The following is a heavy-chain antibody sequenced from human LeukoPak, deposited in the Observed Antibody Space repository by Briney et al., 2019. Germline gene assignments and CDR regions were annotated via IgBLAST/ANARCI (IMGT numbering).Heavy chain of an antibody. J-gene: IGHJ4*02. V-gene: IGHV3-30*04. D-gene: IGHD2-2*01. Sequence: GGSLRLSCAASGFTFSSYAMHWVRQAPGKGLEWVAVISYDGSSKYYADSVKGRFTISRDNSKNTLYLQMNSLRAEDTAVYYCAREEGYCSSTSCYATHYFDYWGQGTLVTVSS. CDR2: ISYDGSSK. CDR3: AREEGYCSSTSCYATHYFDY. CDR1: GFTFSSYA.